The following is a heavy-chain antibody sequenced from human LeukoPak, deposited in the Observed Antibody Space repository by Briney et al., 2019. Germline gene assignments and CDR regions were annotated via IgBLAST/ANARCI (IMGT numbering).Heavy chain of an antibody. CDR2: IIPILGIA. Sequence: ASVKVSCKASGGTFSSYTISWVRQASGQGLEWMGRIIPILGIANYAQKFQGRVTITADKSTSTAYMELSSLRSEDTAVYYCARDLVVVPAAIRLVYEGVFDYWGQGTLVTVSS. CDR3: ARDLVVVPAAIRLVYEGVFDY. D-gene: IGHD2-2*02. V-gene: IGHV1-69*04. CDR1: GGTFSSYT. J-gene: IGHJ4*02.